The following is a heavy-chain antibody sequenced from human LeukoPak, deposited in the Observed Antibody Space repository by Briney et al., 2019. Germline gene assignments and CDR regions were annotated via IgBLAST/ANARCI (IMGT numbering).Heavy chain of an antibody. J-gene: IGHJ4*02. V-gene: IGHV3-48*01. CDR3: ARGLGYC. Sequence: GGSLRLSCAASGFIFNICSVNWVRQAPGKGLEWISYISTSGTTMYYTDSVKGRFTISRDNAKNSLYLQMNNLRAEDTAVYYCARGLGYCWGQGTLVTVSS. CDR1: GFIFNICS. D-gene: IGHD2-2*03. CDR2: ISTSGTTM.